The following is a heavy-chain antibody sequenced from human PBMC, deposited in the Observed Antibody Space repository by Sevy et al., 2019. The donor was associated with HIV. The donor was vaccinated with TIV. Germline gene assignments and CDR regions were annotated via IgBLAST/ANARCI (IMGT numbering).Heavy chain of an antibody. CDR2: ISGSGGST. D-gene: IGHD3-3*01. V-gene: IGHV3-23*01. CDR1: GFTFSSYA. CDR3: AKGNRADVLRFLERGHGYYYGMDV. J-gene: IGHJ6*02. Sequence: GGSLRLSCAASGFTFSSYAMSWVRQAPGKGLEWVSAISGSGGSTYYADSVKGRFTISRDNSKNTLYLQMNSLRAEDTAVYYCAKGNRADVLRFLERGHGYYYGMDVWGQGTTVTVSS.